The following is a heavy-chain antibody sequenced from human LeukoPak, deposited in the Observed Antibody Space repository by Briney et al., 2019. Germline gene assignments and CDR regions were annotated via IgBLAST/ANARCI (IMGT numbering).Heavy chain of an antibody. Sequence: ASVKVSCKASGYTFTSYDINWVRQATGQGLEWMGWMNPNSGNTGYAQKFQGRVTMTRNTSISTAYMELSSLRSEDTAVYYCARGNGALHLYYFDYWGQGTLVTVSS. J-gene: IGHJ4*02. V-gene: IGHV1-8*01. CDR3: ARGNGALHLYYFDY. D-gene: IGHD4-17*01. CDR2: MNPNSGNT. CDR1: GYTFTSYD.